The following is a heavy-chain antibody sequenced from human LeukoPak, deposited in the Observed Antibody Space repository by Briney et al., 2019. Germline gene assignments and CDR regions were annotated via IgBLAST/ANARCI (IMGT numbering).Heavy chain of an antibody. CDR3: ARDTKQLVSLSFDP. Sequence: ASVKVSCKASGYTFTGYYMHWVRHAPGQGLEWMGWINPNSGGTNCAQKFQGRVTMTRDTSISAAYMELSRLRSDDTAVYYCARDTKQLVSLSFDPWGQGTLVTVSS. CDR1: GYTFTGYY. V-gene: IGHV1-2*02. J-gene: IGHJ5*02. CDR2: INPNSGGT. D-gene: IGHD6-6*01.